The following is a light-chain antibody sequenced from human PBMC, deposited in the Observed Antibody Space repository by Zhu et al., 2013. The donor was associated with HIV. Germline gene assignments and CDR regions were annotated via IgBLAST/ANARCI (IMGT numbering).Light chain of an antibody. J-gene: IGKJ4*01. CDR2: DAS. CDR1: QFVGSSTF. V-gene: IGKV3-20*01. Sequence: DIVLTQSPGTLSLSPGDTATLSCRASQFVGSSTFLAWYQQKRGQAPRLLIYDASSRATGIPDRFRGSGSGTDFTLTISRLEPEDFAVYFCQQYGNSPLTFGGGPTVEI. CDR3: QQYGNSPLT.